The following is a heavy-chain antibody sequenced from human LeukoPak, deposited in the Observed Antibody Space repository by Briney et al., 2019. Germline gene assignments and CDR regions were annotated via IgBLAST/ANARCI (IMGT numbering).Heavy chain of an antibody. CDR2: IHPSGIF. CDR3: ARGRDRSKAGDH. Sequence: SETLSLACAVYGGSCDDYYCSWLRQPPGKGLEWIGEIHPSGIFYYNSSLLSRVTISIDTSKSQFSLRLTSVTAADTAFYYCARGRDRSKAGDHWGQGSLVTVSS. CDR1: GGSCDDYY. V-gene: IGHV4-34*01. J-gene: IGHJ4*02. D-gene: IGHD5-24*01.